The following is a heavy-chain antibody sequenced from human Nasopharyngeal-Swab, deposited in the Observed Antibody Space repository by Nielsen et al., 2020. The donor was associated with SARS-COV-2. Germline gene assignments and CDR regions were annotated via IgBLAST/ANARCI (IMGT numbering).Heavy chain of an antibody. CDR1: GFTFSSYA. CDR2: ISGSGDTT. D-gene: IGHD1-26*01. V-gene: IGHV3-23*01. Sequence: GESLKISCAASGFTFSSYAMSWVRRAPGKGLEWVSIISGSGDTTYYADAVKGRFTVSRDNSQNTLYLHMNSLRAEDTAVYYCAKDGGGSSSLNWFDPWGQGTLVTVSS. J-gene: IGHJ5*02. CDR3: AKDGGGSSSLNWFDP.